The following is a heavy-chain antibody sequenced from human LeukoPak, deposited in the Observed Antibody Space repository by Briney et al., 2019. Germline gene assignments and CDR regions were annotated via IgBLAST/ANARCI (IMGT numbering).Heavy chain of an antibody. J-gene: IGHJ3*02. Sequence: ASVKVSCKASGYTFTSYGFAWLRQAPGQGLQWIGWISGYNDDTDYAEAFQGRVTMTTDTSTSTAYMELRSLRSDDTAVYYCARSAEVYDVQGDAFDIWGQGTMVTVSS. CDR1: GYTFTSYG. D-gene: IGHD3-10*02. V-gene: IGHV1-18*01. CDR3: ARSAEVYDVQGDAFDI. CDR2: ISGYNDDT.